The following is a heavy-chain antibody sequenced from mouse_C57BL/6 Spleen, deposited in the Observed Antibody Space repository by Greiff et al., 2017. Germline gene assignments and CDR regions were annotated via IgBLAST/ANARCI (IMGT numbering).Heavy chain of an antibody. J-gene: IGHJ4*01. V-gene: IGHV1-74*01. CDR2: IHPSDSDT. CDR3: AICPGGYAMDY. Sequence: QVQLKQSGAELVKPGASVKVSCKASGYTFTSYWMHWVKQRPGQGLEWIGRIHPSDSDTNYNQKFKGKATLTVDKSSSTAYMQLSSLTSEDSAVYYCAICPGGYAMDYWGQGTSVTVSS. CDR1: GYTFTSYW.